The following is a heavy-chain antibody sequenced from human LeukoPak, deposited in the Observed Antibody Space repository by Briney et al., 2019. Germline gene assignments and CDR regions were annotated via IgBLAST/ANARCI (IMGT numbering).Heavy chain of an antibody. CDR2: NSGSGGST. J-gene: IGHJ4*02. CDR1: GFTFSSYA. CDR3: AARRLRFLEWLLSGDY. Sequence: GGSLRLSCAASGFTFSSYAMSWVRQAPGKGLEWVSANSGSGGSTYYADSVKGRFTISRDNSKNTLYLQMNSLRAEDTAVYYCAARRLRFLEWLLSGDYWGQGTLVTVSS. V-gene: IGHV3-23*01. D-gene: IGHD3-3*01.